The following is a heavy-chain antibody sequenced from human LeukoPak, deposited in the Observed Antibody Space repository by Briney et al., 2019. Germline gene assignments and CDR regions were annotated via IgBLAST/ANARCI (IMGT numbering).Heavy chain of an antibody. D-gene: IGHD6-13*01. CDR2: ISGSSQTI. CDR3: VREGVSSSWNNWYFDL. Sequence: AGGSLRLSCEGTGFTFGDYFMTWIRQAPGKGLEWLAYISGSSQTIYYADSVRGRFTVSRDNTRQSLYLQMNSLRAGDTAVYYCVREGVSSSWNNWYFDLWGRGSLVTVSS. V-gene: IGHV3-11*04. J-gene: IGHJ2*01. CDR1: GFTFGDYF.